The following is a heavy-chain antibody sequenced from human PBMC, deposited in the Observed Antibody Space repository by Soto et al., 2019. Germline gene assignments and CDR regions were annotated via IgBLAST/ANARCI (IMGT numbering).Heavy chain of an antibody. V-gene: IGHV1-8*01. CDR3: ARGGLGLGHNYGCDY. CDR2: MNPNSGNT. Sequence: QVQLVQSGAEVKKPGASVKVSCKASGYTFTRYDINWMRQATGQGLEWMGWMNPNSGNTGYVQKFKGRVTMTRNTSIDTAYMELSSLRSEDGAVYYCARGGLGLGHNYGCDYWGQGTLVTVSS. CDR1: GYTFTRYD. D-gene: IGHD5-18*01. J-gene: IGHJ4*02.